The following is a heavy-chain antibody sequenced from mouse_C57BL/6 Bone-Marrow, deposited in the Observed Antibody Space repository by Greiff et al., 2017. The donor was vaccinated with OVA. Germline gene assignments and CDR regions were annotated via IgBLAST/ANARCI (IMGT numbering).Heavy chain of an antibody. Sequence: EVQLQESGPGLVKPSQSLSLTCSVTGYSITSGYYWNWIRQFPGNKLEWMGYISYDGSNNYNPSLKNRISITRDTSKTQFFLKLNSVTTEDTATYYCAREGDGYSEGVAYWGQGTLVTVSA. J-gene: IGHJ3*01. D-gene: IGHD2-3*01. CDR1: GYSITSGYY. CDR3: AREGDGYSEGVAY. V-gene: IGHV3-6*01. CDR2: ISYDGSN.